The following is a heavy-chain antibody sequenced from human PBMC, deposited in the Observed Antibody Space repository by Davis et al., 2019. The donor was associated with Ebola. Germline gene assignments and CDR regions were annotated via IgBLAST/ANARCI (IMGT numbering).Heavy chain of an antibody. CDR1: GEFVSSGGYS. D-gene: IGHD3-22*01. V-gene: IGHV4-30-4*07. J-gene: IGHJ5*02. CDR2: YYYTGST. Sequence: SETLSLTCAVSGEFVSSGGYSWSWIRQPPGKGLEWIGYYYYTGSTYYSPSLKSRVTISVDTSKNQFSLKLSSVTAADTAVYYCARRRITMIVATDPWGQGTLVTVSS. CDR3: ARRRITMIVATDP.